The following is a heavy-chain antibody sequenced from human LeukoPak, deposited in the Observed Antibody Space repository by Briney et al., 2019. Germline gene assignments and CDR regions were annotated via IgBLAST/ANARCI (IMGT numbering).Heavy chain of an antibody. CDR2: IYYSGST. J-gene: IGHJ6*02. CDR3: ARHTGYYDILTGYYSYYGMDV. CDR1: GGSISSYY. D-gene: IGHD3-9*01. Sequence: PSETLSLTCTVPGGSISSYYWSWIRQPPGKGLEWIGYIYYSGSTNYNPSLKSRVTISVDTSKNQFSLKLSSVTAADTAVYYCARHTGYYDILTGYYSYYGMDVWGQGTTVTVSS. V-gene: IGHV4-59*08.